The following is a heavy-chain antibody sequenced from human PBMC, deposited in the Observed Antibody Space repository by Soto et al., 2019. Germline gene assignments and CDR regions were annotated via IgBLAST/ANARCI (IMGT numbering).Heavy chain of an antibody. CDR2: FDPEDGET. CDR1: GYTLTELS. D-gene: IGHD1-7*01. J-gene: IGHJ5*02. Sequence: GASVKVSCKVSGYTLTELSMHWVRQAPGKGLEWMGGFDPEDGETIYAQKFQGRVTMTEDTSTDTAYMELSSLRSEDTAVYYCATATQYNWNYVKRNEYNWFDPWGQGTLVTVSS. V-gene: IGHV1-24*01. CDR3: ATATQYNWNYVKRNEYNWFDP.